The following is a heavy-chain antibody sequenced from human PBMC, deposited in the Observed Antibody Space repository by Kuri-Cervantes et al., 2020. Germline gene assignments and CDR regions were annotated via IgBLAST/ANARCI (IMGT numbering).Heavy chain of an antibody. CDR3: TRVSAVTTN. CDR2: IRSEAYGGTT. J-gene: IGHJ4*02. CDR1: GFTFGDYA. D-gene: IGHD4-11*01. V-gene: IGHV3-49*03. Sequence: GESLKISCTASGFTFGDYAMSWFRQAPGKGLEWVGFIRSEAYGGTTEYAASVKGRFTISRDDSKSIAYLQMNSLKTEDTAVYYCTRVSAVTTNWGQGTLVTVSS.